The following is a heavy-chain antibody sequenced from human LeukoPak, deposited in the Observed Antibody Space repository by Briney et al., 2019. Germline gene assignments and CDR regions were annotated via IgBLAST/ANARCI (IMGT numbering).Heavy chain of an antibody. V-gene: IGHV3-23*01. CDR2: ISGSGGST. D-gene: IGHD6-13*01. Sequence: GGSLRLSCATSGFSFSSYAVRWVRQAPGKGLEWVSSISGSGGSTYYAASVKGRFTISRENSKNTLYLQMNSLRAEDTAVYYCAKATYASSWNLYFDYWGQGTLVTVSS. CDR3: AKATYASSWNLYFDY. CDR1: GFSFSSYA. J-gene: IGHJ4*02.